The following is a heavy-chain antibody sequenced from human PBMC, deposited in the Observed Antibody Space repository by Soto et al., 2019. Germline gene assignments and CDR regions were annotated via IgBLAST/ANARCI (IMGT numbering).Heavy chain of an antibody. V-gene: IGHV3-15*04. CDR2: SVSVTSGGTT. J-gene: IGHJ4*02. CDR1: GFTFSNAW. Sequence: EVQLVESGGGLVKPGGSLRLSCAASGFTFSNAWMSWVRQAPGMGLEWVCRSVSVTSGGTTHYAAPVQGRITISRDDSKDILYLQMNSLKTEDTAVYYCTWEGYPRDYWGQGTLVTVSS. CDR3: TWEGYPRDY. D-gene: IGHD3-16*02.